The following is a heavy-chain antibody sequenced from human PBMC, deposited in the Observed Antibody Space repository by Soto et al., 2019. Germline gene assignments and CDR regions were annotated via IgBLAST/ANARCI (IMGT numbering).Heavy chain of an antibody. Sequence: SETLSLTCAVYGGSFSGYYWSWIRQPPGKGLEWIGEINHSGSTNYNPSLKSRVTISVDTSKNQFSLKLSSVTAADTAVYYCARGQTFQQLVRNYYYYYGMDVWGQGTTVTVSS. CDR1: GGSFSGYY. V-gene: IGHV4-34*01. CDR2: INHSGST. J-gene: IGHJ6*02. D-gene: IGHD6-13*01. CDR3: ARGQTFQQLVRNYYYYYGMDV.